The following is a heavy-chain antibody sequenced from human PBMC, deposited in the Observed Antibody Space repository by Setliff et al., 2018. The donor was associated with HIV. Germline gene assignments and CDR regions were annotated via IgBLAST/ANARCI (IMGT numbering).Heavy chain of an antibody. CDR3: ARSRVAARMDS. J-gene: IGHJ4*02. D-gene: IGHD6-6*01. Sequence: ASVKVSCKASGNSFISHYIHWVRQVPGQGLDWMGIISPSDGSTVYTQKFQGRVTMTRDTSTSIVYMELSSLRSEDTAVYYCARSRVAARMDSWGQGTLVTVSS. CDR1: GNSFISHY. CDR2: ISPSDGST. V-gene: IGHV1-46*01.